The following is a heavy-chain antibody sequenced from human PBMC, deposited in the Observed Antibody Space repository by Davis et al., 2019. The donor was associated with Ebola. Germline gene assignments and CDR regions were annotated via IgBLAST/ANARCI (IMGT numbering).Heavy chain of an antibody. CDR3: ARDQYYYDSSGYSYYFDY. Sequence: GESLKISCAASGFTFVNYAMSWVRQAPGKGLEWLAYIRFNTDYADSVRGRFTISRDDAKNSLYLQMNNLRDEDTAVYYCARDQYYYDSSGYSYYFDYWGQGTLVTVSS. J-gene: IGHJ4*02. V-gene: IGHV3-48*02. CDR1: GFTFVNYA. D-gene: IGHD3-22*01. CDR2: IRFNT.